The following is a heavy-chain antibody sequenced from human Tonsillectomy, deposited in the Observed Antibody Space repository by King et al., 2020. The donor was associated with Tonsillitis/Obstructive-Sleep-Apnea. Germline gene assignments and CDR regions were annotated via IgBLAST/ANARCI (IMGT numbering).Heavy chain of an antibody. CDR3: AREESRDYYYMDV. D-gene: IGHD3-10*01. J-gene: IGHJ6*03. CDR2: ISSSSSYI. V-gene: IGHV3-21*01. Sequence: VQLVESGGGLVKPGGSLRLSCAASGFTFSSYSMNWVRQAPGKGLEWVSSISSSSSYIYYADSVKGRFTISRYNAKNSLYLQMNSLRAEDTAVYYCAREESRDYYYMDVWGKGTTVTVSS. CDR1: GFTFSSYS.